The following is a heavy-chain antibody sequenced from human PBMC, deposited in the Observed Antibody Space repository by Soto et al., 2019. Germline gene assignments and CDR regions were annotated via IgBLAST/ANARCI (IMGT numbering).Heavy chain of an antibody. CDR1: CFSIRSGFY. V-gene: IGHV4-38-2*01. D-gene: IGHD3-22*01. J-gene: IGHJ5*02. Sequence: SENPSPTPAVSCFSIRSGFYWGRVREPPGQGLGGVGSIYHGGSTYYNPSLNSRVTLSIDMTNNHVSLILNSVTAADTAVYYCARVGPWVPYYYDSSPYTFENWFDPWGQGTLVTVSS. CDR2: IYHGGST. CDR3: ARVGPWVPYYYDSSPYTFENWFDP.